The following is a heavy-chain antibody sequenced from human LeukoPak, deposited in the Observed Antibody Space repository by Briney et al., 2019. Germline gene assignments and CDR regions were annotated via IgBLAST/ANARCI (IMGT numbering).Heavy chain of an antibody. CDR2: IYYSGST. CDR3: ASGQVVVPAAPGNYYCMDV. D-gene: IGHD2-2*01. Sequence: PSETLSLTCTVSGGSISSYYWSWIRQPPGKGLEWIGYIYYSGSTNYNPSLKGRVTISVDTSKNQFSLKLSSVTAADTAVYYCASGQVVVPAAPGNYYCMDVWGKGTTVTVSS. V-gene: IGHV4-59*01. CDR1: GGSISSYY. J-gene: IGHJ6*03.